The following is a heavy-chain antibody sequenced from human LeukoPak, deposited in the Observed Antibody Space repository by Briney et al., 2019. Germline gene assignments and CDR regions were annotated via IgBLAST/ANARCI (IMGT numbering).Heavy chain of an antibody. CDR3: ARVGLMLVVVTGHFDY. D-gene: IGHD3-22*01. Sequence: GASVKVSCKASGYTFTSYGISWGRQAPGQGLEWRGWISAYNGNTNYAQKRQGRVTMTTYTSTSTAYMEPRSLRSDDQAVYYCARVGLMLVVVTGHFDYWGQGTLVTVSS. V-gene: IGHV1-18*01. CDR1: GYTFTSYG. CDR2: ISAYNGNT. J-gene: IGHJ4*02.